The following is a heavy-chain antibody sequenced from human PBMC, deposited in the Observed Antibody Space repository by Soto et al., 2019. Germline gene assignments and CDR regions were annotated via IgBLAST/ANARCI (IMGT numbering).Heavy chain of an antibody. CDR2: IYYSGST. J-gene: IGHJ6*03. CDR3: ARHRKEWLAYYYYYYMDV. Sequence: SETLSLTCTVSGGSISSSSYYWGWIRQPPGKGLEWIGSIYYSGSTYYNPSLKSRVTISVDTSKNQFSLKLSSVTAADTAVYYCARHRKEWLAYYYYYYMDVWGKGTTVTVSS. D-gene: IGHD3-3*01. V-gene: IGHV4-39*01. CDR1: GGSISSSSYY.